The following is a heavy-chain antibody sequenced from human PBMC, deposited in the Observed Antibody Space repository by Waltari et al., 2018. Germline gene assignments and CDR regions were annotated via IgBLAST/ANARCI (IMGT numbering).Heavy chain of an antibody. CDR3: ARDRRGAARPAFFDY. V-gene: IGHV3-21*01. J-gene: IGHJ4*02. Sequence: EVQLVESGGGLVKPGGSLRLSCAASGFTFSSYSMNWVRQAPGEGLDWVSSISSSISYIYYADSVKGRFTISRDNAKNSLYLQMNSLRAEDTAVYYCARDRRGAARPAFFDYWGQGTLVTVSS. D-gene: IGHD1-26*01. CDR2: ISSSISYI. CDR1: GFTFSSYS.